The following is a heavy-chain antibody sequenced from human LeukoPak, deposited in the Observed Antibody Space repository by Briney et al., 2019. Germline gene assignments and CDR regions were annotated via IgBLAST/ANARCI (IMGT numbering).Heavy chain of an antibody. V-gene: IGHV3-48*02. Sequence: GGSLRLSCAASGFTFSSYSMNWVRQAPGKGLEWVSYISSSSSTIYYADSVKGRFTISRDNAKNSLYLQMNSLRDEDTAVYYCARDQIPYTMVQGVPAGYWGQGTLVTVSS. CDR2: ISSSSSTI. D-gene: IGHD3-10*01. CDR1: GFTFSSYS. J-gene: IGHJ4*02. CDR3: ARDQIPYTMVQGVPAGY.